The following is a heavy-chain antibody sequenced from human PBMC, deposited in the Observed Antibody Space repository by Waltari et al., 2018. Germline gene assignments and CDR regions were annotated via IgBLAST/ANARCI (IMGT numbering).Heavy chain of an antibody. CDR2: IYYIGST. CDR1: GGSISSYY. CDR3: ARAFRYNWNAWGGPLDY. J-gene: IGHJ4*02. Sequence: QVQLQESGPGLVKPSETLSLTCTVSGGSISSYYWSWIRQPPGKGLEWIGYIYYIGSTNYNPPLKRRVTISVDTSKNQFSLKLSSVTAADTAVYYCARAFRYNWNAWGGPLDYWGQGTLVTVSS. D-gene: IGHD1-20*01. V-gene: IGHV4-59*01.